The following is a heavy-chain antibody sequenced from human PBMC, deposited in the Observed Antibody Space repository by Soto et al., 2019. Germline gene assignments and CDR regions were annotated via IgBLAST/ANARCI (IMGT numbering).Heavy chain of an antibody. Sequence: SRNLSCVSSGLTFNNYRSRWARPAPGKGLEWVAVISSDGNTQYYADSVKGRFTISRDNSKNTLYLQMDSLRPEDAAVYYCAKEVAVAGDFDYWGHGTLVTGSS. J-gene: IGHJ4*01. CDR1: GLTFNNYR. CDR2: ISSDGNTQ. V-gene: IGHV3-30*18. CDR3: AKEVAVAGDFDY. D-gene: IGHD6-19*01.